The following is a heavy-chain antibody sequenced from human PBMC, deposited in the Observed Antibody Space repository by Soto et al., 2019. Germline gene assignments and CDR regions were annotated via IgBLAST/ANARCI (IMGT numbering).Heavy chain of an antibody. D-gene: IGHD7-27*01. CDR3: NGNKLAGDAFDF. V-gene: IGHV3-15*01. J-gene: IGHJ3*01. Sequence: GGSLRLSCAASGFTFSNAWMSWVRQAPGKGLEWVGRIKSKTDGGTTDYAAPVKGRFTISRDDSKNTLYLQMNSLKTEDTAVYYCNGNKLAGDAFDFWGQGTMVTVSS. CDR1: GFTFSNAW. CDR2: IKSKTDGGTT.